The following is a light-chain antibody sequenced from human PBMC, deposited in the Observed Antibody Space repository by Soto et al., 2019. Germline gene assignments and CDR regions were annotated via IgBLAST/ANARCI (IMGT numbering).Light chain of an antibody. CDR3: QQYYSTPLT. J-gene: IGKJ4*01. CDR2: WAS. CDR1: QSVLYSSDNKNY. V-gene: IGKV4-1*01. Sequence: DIVMTQSPDSLAVSLGERATINCKSSQSVLYSSDNKNYLAWYQHKPGQPPKLLIHWASTRESGVPDRISGSGSGTEFTLTISSLQAEDVAVYYCQQYYSTPLTFGGGTKVDIK.